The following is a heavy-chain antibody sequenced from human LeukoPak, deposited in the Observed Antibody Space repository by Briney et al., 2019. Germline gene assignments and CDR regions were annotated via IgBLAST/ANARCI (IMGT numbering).Heavy chain of an antibody. Sequence: SETLSLTCTVSGGSISSSSYYWGWLRQPPGKGLEWIGSIYYSGSTYYNPSLKSRVTISVDTSNNQFPLKLSPITADDTAFYYCARHEGGGGTRLGLYYYYYMDVWGKGTTVTISS. V-gene: IGHV4-39*01. J-gene: IGHJ6*03. D-gene: IGHD1-14*01. CDR1: GGSISSSSYY. CDR2: IYYSGST. CDR3: ARHEGGGGTRLGLYYYYYMDV.